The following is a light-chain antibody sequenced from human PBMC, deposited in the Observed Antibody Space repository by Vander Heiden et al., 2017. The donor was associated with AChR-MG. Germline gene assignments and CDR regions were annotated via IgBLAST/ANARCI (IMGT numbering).Light chain of an antibody. CDR3: QQSYSTPLT. J-gene: IGKJ4*01. V-gene: IGKV1-39*01. CDR1: KSISNY. Sequence: DIKMTQSTSSLSASVGVRVLITCRTSKSISNYLNWYQQKPGQAPKLLIYAASSWQSGVPSRFSGSGSGTDFTLTISSLEPEDFAVYYCQQSYSTPLTFGGGTKLEIK. CDR2: AAS.